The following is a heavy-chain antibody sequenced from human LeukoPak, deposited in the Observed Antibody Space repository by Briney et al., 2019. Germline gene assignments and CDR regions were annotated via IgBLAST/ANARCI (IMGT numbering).Heavy chain of an antibody. CDR3: ARDSGSFYFDY. CDR2: ISYDGSNK. Sequence: GGSLRLSCAASGFTFSSYAMHWVRQAPGKGLEWVAVISYDGSNKYYADSVKGRFTISRDNSKNTLYLQMNSPRAEDTAVYYCARDSGSFYFDYWGQGTLVTVSS. CDR1: GFTFSSYA. D-gene: IGHD1-26*01. V-gene: IGHV3-30-3*01. J-gene: IGHJ4*02.